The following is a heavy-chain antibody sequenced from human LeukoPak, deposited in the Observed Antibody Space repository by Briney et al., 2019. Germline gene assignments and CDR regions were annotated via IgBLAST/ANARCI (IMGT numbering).Heavy chain of an antibody. J-gene: IGHJ4*02. Sequence: GGSLRLSCAASGFTFSSYIMNWVRQAPGKGLEWVSSISSDSSYIYYADPVKGRFTISRDNAKNSLYLQMNSLRAEDTAVYYCARGSVGGGNYFDYWGQGTLATVSS. D-gene: IGHD3-16*01. CDR2: ISSDSSYI. CDR1: GFTFSSYI. CDR3: ARGSVGGGNYFDY. V-gene: IGHV3-21*01.